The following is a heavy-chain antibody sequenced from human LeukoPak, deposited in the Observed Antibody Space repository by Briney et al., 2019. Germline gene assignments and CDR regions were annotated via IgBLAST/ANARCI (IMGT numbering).Heavy chain of an antibody. Sequence: ASVKVSCKASGYIFTSYYIHWVRQAPGQGLEWMGIINPSGGSTNYAQKLQGRVTMTRDMSTSTVYMELSSLRSEDTAMYYCARALPHRRLMDTTMEQHWFDPWGQGTLVTVSS. CDR2: INPSGGST. V-gene: IGHV1-46*04. D-gene: IGHD5-18*01. J-gene: IGHJ5*02. CDR1: GYIFTSYY. CDR3: ARALPHRRLMDTTMEQHWFDP.